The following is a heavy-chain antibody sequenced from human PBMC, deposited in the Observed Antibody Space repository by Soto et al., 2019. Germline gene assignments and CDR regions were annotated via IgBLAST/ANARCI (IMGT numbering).Heavy chain of an antibody. V-gene: IGHV4-59*01. Sequence: SETLSLTCTVSGGSISSYYLSWIRQPPGKGLEWIGYIYYSGSTNYNPSLKSRVTISVDTSKNQFSLKLSSVTAADTAVYYCARDQITIFGDRSMDVWGQGTTVTVYS. CDR2: IYYSGST. CDR3: ARDQITIFGDRSMDV. D-gene: IGHD3-3*01. J-gene: IGHJ6*02. CDR1: GGSISSYY.